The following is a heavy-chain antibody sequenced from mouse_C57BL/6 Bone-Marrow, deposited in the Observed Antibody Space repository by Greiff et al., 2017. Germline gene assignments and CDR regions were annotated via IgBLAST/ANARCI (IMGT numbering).Heavy chain of an antibody. J-gene: IGHJ1*03. CDR2: ISSGGSYT. CDR3: ARLGYYGSSHWYFDV. D-gene: IGHD1-1*01. Sequence: EVKVVESGGDLVKPGGSLKLSCAASGFTFSSYGMSWVRQTPDKRLEWVATISSGGSYTYYPDSVKGRFTISRDNAKNTLYLQMSSLKSEDTAMYYCARLGYYGSSHWYFDVWGTGTTVTVSS. V-gene: IGHV5-6*01. CDR1: GFTFSSYG.